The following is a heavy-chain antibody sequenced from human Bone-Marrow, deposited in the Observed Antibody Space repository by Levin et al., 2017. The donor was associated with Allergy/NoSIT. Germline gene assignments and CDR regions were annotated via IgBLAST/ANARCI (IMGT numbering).Heavy chain of an antibody. CDR3: AAGDSSGYYEDFDY. CDR2: IVVGSGNT. Sequence: KISCKASGFTFTSSAMQWVRQARGQRLEWIGWIVVGSGNTNYAQKFQERVTITRDMSTSTAYMELSSLRSEDTAVYYCAAGDSSGYYEDFDYWGQGTLVTVSS. J-gene: IGHJ4*02. CDR1: GFTFTSSA. D-gene: IGHD3-22*01. V-gene: IGHV1-58*02.